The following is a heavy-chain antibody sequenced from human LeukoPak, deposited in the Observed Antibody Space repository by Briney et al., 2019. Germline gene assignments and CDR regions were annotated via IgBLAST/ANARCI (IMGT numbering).Heavy chain of an antibody. Sequence: SETLSLTCTVSGGSITSVSYYWGWVRQPPGKGLEWIGEINHSGSTNYNPSLKSRVTISVDTSKNQFSLKLSSVTAADTAVYYCARSHCGGDCYIDYWGQGTLVTVSS. V-gene: IGHV4-39*07. J-gene: IGHJ4*02. D-gene: IGHD2-21*02. CDR1: GGSITSVSYY. CDR2: INHSGST. CDR3: ARSHCGGDCYIDY.